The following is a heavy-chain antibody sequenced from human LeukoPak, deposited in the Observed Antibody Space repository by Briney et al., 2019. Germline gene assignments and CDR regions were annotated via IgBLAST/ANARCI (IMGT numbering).Heavy chain of an antibody. V-gene: IGHV3-48*01. CDR2: IRSSSSTI. D-gene: IGHD3-10*01. CDR1: GFTFSSYS. Sequence: HPGGSLRLSCAASGFTFSSYSMNWVRQAPGKGLEWVSYIRSSSSTIYYADSVKGRFTISRDNAKNSLYLQMNSLRAEDTAVYYCARDGSGRVPEMSAPDYWGQGTLVTVSS. CDR3: ARDGSGRVPEMSAPDY. J-gene: IGHJ4*02.